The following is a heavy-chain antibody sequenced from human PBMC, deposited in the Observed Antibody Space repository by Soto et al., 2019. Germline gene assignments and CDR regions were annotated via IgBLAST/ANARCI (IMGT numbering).Heavy chain of an antibody. CDR3: ARSRFLGSTAGAFDI. CDR1: GFTFSSYA. CDR2: ISGSGGST. Sequence: SGGPLRLSCAASGFTFSSYAMSWVRQAPGKGLEWVSAISGSGGSTYYADSVKGRFTISRDNSKNTLYLQMNSLRAEDTAVYYCARSRFLGSTAGAFDIWGQGTMVTVSS. D-gene: IGHD3-3*01. J-gene: IGHJ3*02. V-gene: IGHV3-23*01.